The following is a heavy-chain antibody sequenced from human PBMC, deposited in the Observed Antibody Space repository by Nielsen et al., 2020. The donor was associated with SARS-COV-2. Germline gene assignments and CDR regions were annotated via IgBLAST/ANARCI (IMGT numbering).Heavy chain of an antibody. Sequence: LRLSCTVSGGSISSGGYYWSWIRQHPGKGLEWIGYIYYSGSTYYNPSLKSRVTISVDTSKNQFSLKLSSVTAADTAVYYCARGEKYWFDPWGQGTLVTVSS. CDR3: ARGEKYWFDP. V-gene: IGHV4-31*03. CDR2: IYYSGST. J-gene: IGHJ5*02. D-gene: IGHD1-26*01. CDR1: GGSISSGGYY.